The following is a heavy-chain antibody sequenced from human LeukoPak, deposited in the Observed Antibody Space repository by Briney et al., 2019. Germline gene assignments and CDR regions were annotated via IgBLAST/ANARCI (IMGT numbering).Heavy chain of an antibody. D-gene: IGHD3-10*01. Sequence: GGSLRLSCAASGFTFSSHAMSWVRQAPGKGLEWVSSIGGSGKNTFYADAVKGRFIISRDNSKDTLYLQMNSLRAEDTAVYYCAKDLETINPTMDWGQGTLVTVSS. CDR1: GFTFSSHA. J-gene: IGHJ4*02. CDR2: IGGSGKNT. CDR3: AKDLETINPTMD. V-gene: IGHV3-23*01.